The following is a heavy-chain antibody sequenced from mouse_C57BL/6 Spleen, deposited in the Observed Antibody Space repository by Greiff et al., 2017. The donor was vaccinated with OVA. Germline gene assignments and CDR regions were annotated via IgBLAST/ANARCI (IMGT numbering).Heavy chain of an antibody. CDR3: TRDPLITTVVATRGAMDY. Sequence: DVMLVESGEGLVKPGGSLKLSCAASGFTFSSYAMSWVRQTPEKRLEWVAYISSGGDYIYYADTVKGRFTISRDNARNTLYLQMSSLKSEDTAMYYCTRDPLITTVVATRGAMDYWDQGTSVTVSS. CDR1: GFTFSSYA. CDR2: ISSGGDYI. J-gene: IGHJ4*01. V-gene: IGHV5-9-1*02. D-gene: IGHD1-1*01.